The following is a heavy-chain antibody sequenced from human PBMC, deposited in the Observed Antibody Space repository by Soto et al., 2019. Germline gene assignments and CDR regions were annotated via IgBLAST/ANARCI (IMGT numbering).Heavy chain of an antibody. CDR1: GDTFSSYA. CDR2: IIPMFGTA. J-gene: IGHJ4*02. Sequence: QVQLVQSGAEVKKPGSSVKVSCKASGDTFSSYAINWVRQAPGQGLEWMGGIIPMFGTANYAQKFKGRVTITAGESTSTVYMGLSSLRSEATAVYYCARVGPAHYYDSSGYYSPLDYWGQGTLVTVSS. CDR3: ARVGPAHYYDSSGYYSPLDY. V-gene: IGHV1-69*01. D-gene: IGHD3-22*01.